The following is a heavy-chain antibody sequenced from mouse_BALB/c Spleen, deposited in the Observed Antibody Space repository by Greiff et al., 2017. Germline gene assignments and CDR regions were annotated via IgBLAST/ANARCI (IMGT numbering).Heavy chain of an antibody. Sequence: VHVKQSGAELVKPGASVKLSCTASGFNIKDTYMHWVKQRPEQGLEWIGRIDPANGNTKYDPKFQGKATITADTSSNTAYLQLSSLTSEDTAVYYCARYYYGSSYYAMDYWGQGTSVTVSS. D-gene: IGHD1-1*01. J-gene: IGHJ4*01. CDR1: GFNIKDTY. V-gene: IGHV14-3*02. CDR3: ARYYYGSSYYAMDY. CDR2: IDPANGNT.